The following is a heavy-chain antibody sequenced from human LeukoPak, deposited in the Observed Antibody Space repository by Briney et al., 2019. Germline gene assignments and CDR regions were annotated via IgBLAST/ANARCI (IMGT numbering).Heavy chain of an antibody. CDR1: GHAFPSYY. CDR3: ARDSWFGELADAFDL. J-gene: IGHJ3*01. Sequence: GSVQVSCHASGHAFPSYYIHWVRQDPGQGLEWMGVVNPSAGTTGYTQKFQGRITMTRDTSTNMVYMDLSSLRSEDTALYFCARDSWFGELADAFDLWGQGTMVIVAS. D-gene: IGHD3-10*01. CDR2: VNPSAGTT. V-gene: IGHV1-46*01.